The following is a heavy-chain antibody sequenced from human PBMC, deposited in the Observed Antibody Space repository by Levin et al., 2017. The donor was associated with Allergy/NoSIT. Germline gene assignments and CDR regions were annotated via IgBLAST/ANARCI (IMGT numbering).Heavy chain of an antibody. CDR2: ISSSSSYI. CDR1: GFTFSSYS. D-gene: IGHD6-13*01. V-gene: IGHV3-21*01. J-gene: IGHJ6*02. CDR3: AGGEQQLGPYYDYGMDG. Sequence: GGSLRLSCAASGFTFSSYSMNWVRQAPGKGLEWVSSISSSSSYIYYADPVKGRFTISRDNAKNSLYLQMNSLRAEETAVYCCAGGEQQLGPYYDYGMDGWGQGTTVTVSS.